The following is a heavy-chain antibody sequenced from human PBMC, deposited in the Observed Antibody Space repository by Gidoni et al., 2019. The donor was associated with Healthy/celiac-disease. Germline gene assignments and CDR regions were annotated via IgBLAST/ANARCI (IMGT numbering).Heavy chain of an antibody. CDR2: ISGSGGST. D-gene: IGHD4-17*01. V-gene: IGHV3-23*01. Sequence: EVQLLESGGGLVQPGGSLRLSCAAAGFTFSSYAMSWVRQAPGKGLEWVSAISGSGGSTYYADSVKGRFTISRDNSKNTLYLQMNSLRAEDTAVYYCAKVDDYGDFPDYWGQGTLVTVSS. CDR1: GFTFSSYA. J-gene: IGHJ4*02. CDR3: AKVDDYGDFPDY.